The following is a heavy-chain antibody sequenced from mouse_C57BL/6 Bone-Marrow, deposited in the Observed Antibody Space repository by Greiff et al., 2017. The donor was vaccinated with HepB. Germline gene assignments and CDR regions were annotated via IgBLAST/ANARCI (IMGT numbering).Heavy chain of an antibody. V-gene: IGHV5-4*01. Sequence: EVKLVESGGGLVKPGGSLKLSCAASGFTFSSYAMSWVRQTPEKRLEWVATISDGGSYTYYPDNVKGRFTISRDNAKNNLYLQMSHLKSEDTAMYYCPRDGYYGSRRTWFAYWGQGTLVTVSA. CDR3: PRDGYYGSRRTWFAY. D-gene: IGHD1-1*01. CDR1: GFTFSSYA. CDR2: ISDGGSYT. J-gene: IGHJ3*01.